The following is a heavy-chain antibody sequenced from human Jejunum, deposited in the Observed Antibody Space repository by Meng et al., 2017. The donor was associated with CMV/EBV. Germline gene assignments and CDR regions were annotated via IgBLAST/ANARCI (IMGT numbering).Heavy chain of an antibody. CDR3: AKQGDPSAYFFDF. Sequence: SGLSFSSFGMHWVRQAPGKGLGWVAYIRYDLATKYYVDSVKGRFTISRDNSRNSVSLQMNSLRDDETAIYYCAKQGDPSAYFFDFWGEGTMVTVSS. D-gene: IGHD3-10*01. J-gene: IGHJ4*02. CDR2: IRYDLATK. CDR1: GLSFSSFG. V-gene: IGHV3-30*02.